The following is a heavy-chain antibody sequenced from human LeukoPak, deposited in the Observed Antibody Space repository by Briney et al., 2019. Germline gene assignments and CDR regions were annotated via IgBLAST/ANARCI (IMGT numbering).Heavy chain of an antibody. D-gene: IGHD2-2*01. Sequence: PSETLSLTCTVSGGSMISYYWTWGRQTTGKGLKWIGYMYDSVRIHYSPSLESRITISLDTSKNQFSLKLSSVTAADTAVYYCARGVLYCSSTSCYLRESWFDPWGQGTLVTVSS. CDR1: GGSMISYY. V-gene: IGHV4-59*12. J-gene: IGHJ5*02. CDR2: MYDSVRI. CDR3: ARGVLYCSSTSCYLRESWFDP.